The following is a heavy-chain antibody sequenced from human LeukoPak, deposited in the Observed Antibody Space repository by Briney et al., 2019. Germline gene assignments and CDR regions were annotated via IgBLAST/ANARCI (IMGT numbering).Heavy chain of an antibody. D-gene: IGHD6-19*01. CDR1: GYSFTSQW. CDR3: ARHGKYYSGSHYFDF. V-gene: IGHV5-51*01. CDR2: IYPDDSDT. J-gene: IGHJ4*02. Sequence: GEYLKISCQASGYSFTSQWIGWVRQMPGKGLEWMGIIYPDDSDTRYSPSFQGQVTISADKSISTAYLQWSSLKASDSAMYYCARHGKYYSGSHYFDFWGQGTLITVSS.